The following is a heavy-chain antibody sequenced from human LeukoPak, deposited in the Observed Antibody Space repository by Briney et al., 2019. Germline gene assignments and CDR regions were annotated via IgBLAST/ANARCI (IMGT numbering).Heavy chain of an antibody. CDR1: GFTFSNYG. CDR2: IWYDGSNK. J-gene: IGHJ4*02. D-gene: IGHD6-19*01. CDR3: AKDRYTSGWYYFDY. Sequence: GGSLRLSCAASGFTFSNYGMHWVRQAPGKGLEWVAEIWYDGSNKNYADSVKGRFTISRDNSKNTLSLRMNSLRVEDTAVYYCAKDRYTSGWYYFDYWGQGTLVTVSS. V-gene: IGHV3-33*06.